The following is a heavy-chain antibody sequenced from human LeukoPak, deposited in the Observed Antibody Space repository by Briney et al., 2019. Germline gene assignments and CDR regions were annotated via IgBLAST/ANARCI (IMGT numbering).Heavy chain of an antibody. CDR2: IIPIFGAA. Sequence: SVKVSCKASGGSFSSHAISWVRQAPGQGLGWMGGIIPIFGAANLAQKFQGRVTITADESTNTAYMELTSLRSEDTAVYYCARGEPSDYWGQGTLVTVSS. V-gene: IGHV1-69*13. J-gene: IGHJ4*02. CDR1: GGSFSSHA. CDR3: ARGEPSDY. D-gene: IGHD3-16*01.